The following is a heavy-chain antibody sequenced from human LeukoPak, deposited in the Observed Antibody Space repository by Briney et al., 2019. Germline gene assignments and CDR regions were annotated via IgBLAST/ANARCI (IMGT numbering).Heavy chain of an antibody. CDR3: ASPPRFHDAFDI. Sequence: ASVKVSCKASGYTFNKYGISWVRQAPGQGLEWMGRIIPILGIANYAQKFQGRVTITADKSTSTAYMELSSLRSEDTAVYYCASPPRFHDAFDIWGQGTMVTVSS. V-gene: IGHV1-69*04. J-gene: IGHJ3*02. CDR1: GYTFNKYG. CDR2: IIPILGIA.